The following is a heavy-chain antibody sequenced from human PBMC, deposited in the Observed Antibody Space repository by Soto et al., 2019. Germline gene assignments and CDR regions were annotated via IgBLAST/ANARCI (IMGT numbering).Heavy chain of an antibody. CDR3: ATSGEEAALDF. V-gene: IGHV1-46*01. CDR1: EYTFTFSSSY. Sequence: GASVKVSCKASEYTFTFSSSYIHWVRQAPGQGLEWMGIINPSGGGTSYAQKFQDRVAMTRDTSTSTVYMELSSLRSDDTAVYYCATSGEEAALDFWGQGTTVTVSS. CDR2: INPSGGGT. J-gene: IGHJ3*01. D-gene: IGHD7-27*01.